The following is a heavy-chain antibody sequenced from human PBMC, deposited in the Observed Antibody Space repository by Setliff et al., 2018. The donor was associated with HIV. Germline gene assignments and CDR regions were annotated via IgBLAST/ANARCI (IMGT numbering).Heavy chain of an antibody. J-gene: IGHJ6*03. D-gene: IGHD3-16*01. CDR1: GFIFSDYY. V-gene: IGHV3-11*04. CDR3: AKGRPPDYDYIWGTFYYYMDV. CDR2: ITGSGDTI. Sequence: GGSLRLSCAASGFIFSDYYMSWIRQAPGKGPEWVSYITGSGDTIYYADSVKGRFTMSRDNAKDSVYLQMNTLRVEDTAVYYCAKGRPPDYDYIWGTFYYYMDVWGKGTTVTVSS.